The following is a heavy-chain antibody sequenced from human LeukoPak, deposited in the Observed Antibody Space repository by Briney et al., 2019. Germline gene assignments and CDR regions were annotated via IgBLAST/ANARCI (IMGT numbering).Heavy chain of an antibody. CDR3: TGLHGYLFEC. Sequence: GGSPRLSCAASGLTFNNAWMSWVRQAPGKGLEWVGRIKSKSDGGTTDYAAPVKGRFTISRDDSKNTLYLQMNGLKTEDTAVYYCTGLHGYLFECWGQGTLVTVSS. CDR1: GLTFNNAW. D-gene: IGHD5-24*01. V-gene: IGHV3-15*01. CDR2: IKSKSDGGTT. J-gene: IGHJ4*02.